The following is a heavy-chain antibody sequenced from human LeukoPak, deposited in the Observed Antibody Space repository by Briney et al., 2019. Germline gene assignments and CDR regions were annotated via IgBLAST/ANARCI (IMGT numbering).Heavy chain of an antibody. CDR3: ARDGYSSGSTFFDY. V-gene: IGHV4-61*02. J-gene: IGHJ4*02. CDR2: IYSSGTT. CDR1: GGSISSGSSY. D-gene: IGHD6-19*01. Sequence: TLSLTCTVSGGSISSGSSYWGWIRQPAGKGLEWIGRIYSSGTTNYNPSLKSRVTISVDTSKYQFSLKLSTVTAADTAVYYCARDGYSSGSTFFDYWGQGILVTVSS.